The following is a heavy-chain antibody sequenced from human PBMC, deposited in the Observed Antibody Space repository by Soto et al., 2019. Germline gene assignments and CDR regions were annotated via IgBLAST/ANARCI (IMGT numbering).Heavy chain of an antibody. V-gene: IGHV1-18*01. CDR3: ATDYYYGSGTSMRFDP. CDR2: ISAYSGNT. Sequence: SVKVSFKASCCTFTSYRISWVRQAPVQGLEWVGWISAYSGNTDYAQKLQGRVTITADTSTRTAYMELRSLRSHDTAVYYCATDYYYGSGTSMRFDPWGQGTLVTVYS. CDR1: CCTFTSYR. J-gene: IGHJ5*02. D-gene: IGHD3-10*01.